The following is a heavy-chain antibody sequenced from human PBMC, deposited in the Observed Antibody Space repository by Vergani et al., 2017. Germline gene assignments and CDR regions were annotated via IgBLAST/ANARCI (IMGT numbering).Heavy chain of an antibody. CDR1: GFTFSNAW. D-gene: IGHD1-1*01. Sequence: EVQLVESGGGLVKPGGSLRLSCAASGFTFSNAWMSWVRQAPGKGLEWVGRIKSKTDGGTTDYAAPVKGRFTISRDDSKNTLYLQMNSLKTEDTAVYYCTTDSPVTQPFTDAFDIWGQGTMVTVSS. J-gene: IGHJ3*02. CDR3: TTDSPVTQPFTDAFDI. CDR2: IKSKTDGGTT. V-gene: IGHV3-15*01.